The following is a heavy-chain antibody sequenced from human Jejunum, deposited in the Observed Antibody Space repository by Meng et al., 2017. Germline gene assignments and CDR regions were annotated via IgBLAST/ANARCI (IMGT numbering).Heavy chain of an antibody. D-gene: IGHD3-10*01. CDR1: EFTFSIQS. CDR2: ILDRDGIT. V-gene: IGHV3-23*04. J-gene: IGHJ5*01. Sequence: EVRGVVPGGGLVQPGGSLRLSCAACEFTFSIQSMSWVRQAPGKGLEWVSVILDRDGITSYADSVKGRFTISRDNSKNTLYLQMSSLRVDDTAVYHCANRAWLESWGQGTLVTVSS. CDR3: ANRAWLES.